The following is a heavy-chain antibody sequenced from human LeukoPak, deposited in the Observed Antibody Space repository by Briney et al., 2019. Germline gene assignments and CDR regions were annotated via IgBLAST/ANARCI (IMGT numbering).Heavy chain of an antibody. CDR2: IYTSGNT. V-gene: IGHV4-4*07. J-gene: IGHJ4*02. CDR1: GGSISSYY. CDR3: ARECSGSSSRHFDY. D-gene: IGHD1-26*01. Sequence: SETLSLTCTVSGGSISSYYWSWIRQPAGKGLEWIGRIYTSGNTNYNPSLKSRVTMSVDTSKNQFSLKLTSVTAADTAVYYCARECSGSSSRHFDYWGQGTLVTVSS.